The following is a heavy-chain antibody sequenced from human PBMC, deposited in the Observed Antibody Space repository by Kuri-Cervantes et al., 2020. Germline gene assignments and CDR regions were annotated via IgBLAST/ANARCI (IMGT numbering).Heavy chain of an antibody. V-gene: IGHV3-9*01. Sequence: GGFLRLSCEAPGFTFSTYAMHWVRQPPGKGLEWVSGISWNSGNIVYADSVKGRFTISRDNAKNSLYLQMNSLTTEDTALYYCAKEYSRGYTYGHDAFDMWGQGTRVTVSS. CDR2: ISWNSGNI. CDR3: AKEYSRGYTYGHDAFDM. J-gene: IGHJ3*02. CDR1: GFTFSTYA. D-gene: IGHD5-18*01.